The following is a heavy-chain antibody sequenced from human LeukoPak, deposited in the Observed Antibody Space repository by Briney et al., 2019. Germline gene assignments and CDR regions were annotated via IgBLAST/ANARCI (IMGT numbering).Heavy chain of an antibody. Sequence: PGGSLRLSCAASGFTFSIYSMNWVRQAPGKGLEWVSSISSSSSYTYYADSVKGRFTVSRDNAKDSLYLQINSLRAEDTAVYYCARDPNSSSWRTNSVMFDPWGQGTLVTVSS. CDR3: ARDPNSSSWRTNSVMFDP. CDR2: ISSSSSYT. V-gene: IGHV3-21*01. J-gene: IGHJ5*02. CDR1: GFTFSIYS. D-gene: IGHD6-6*01.